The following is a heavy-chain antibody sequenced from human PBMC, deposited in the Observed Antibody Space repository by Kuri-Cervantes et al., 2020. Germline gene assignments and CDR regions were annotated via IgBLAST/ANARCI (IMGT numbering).Heavy chain of an antibody. V-gene: IGHV3-48*03. CDR3: AKEEGIAAAGIDAFDI. J-gene: IGHJ3*02. Sequence: LSLTCAASGFIFSAYEMNWVRQAPGKGLDWVSYISNSGDTTSYADSVKGRFTISRDNSKNTLYLQMNSLRAEDTAVYYCAKEEGIAAAGIDAFDIWGQGTMVTVSS. CDR2: ISNSGDTT. D-gene: IGHD6-13*01. CDR1: GFIFSAYE.